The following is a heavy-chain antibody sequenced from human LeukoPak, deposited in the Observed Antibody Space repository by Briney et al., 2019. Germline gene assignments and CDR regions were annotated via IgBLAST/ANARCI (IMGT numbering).Heavy chain of an antibody. D-gene: IGHD4-23*01. Sequence: GVSLRLSCAASGFTFSSYAMSWVRQAPGKGLEWVSTISDSGGNTHYADSVKGRFTISRDNSKNTLYLQMDSLRADDTAVFYCAKDVGGNSLFVYWGQGNLVTVSS. CDR2: ISDSGGNT. CDR1: GFTFSSYA. CDR3: AKDVGGNSLFVY. J-gene: IGHJ4*02. V-gene: IGHV3-23*01.